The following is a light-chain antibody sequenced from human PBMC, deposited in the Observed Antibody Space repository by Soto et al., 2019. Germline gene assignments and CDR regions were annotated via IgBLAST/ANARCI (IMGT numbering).Light chain of an antibody. Sequence: HSVLTQPRSASGTPGQRVTISCSGSSSNIGSNTVNWYQQLPGTAPKLLIYSNNQRPSGVPDRFSGSKSGTSASLAISGLQSEDEADYYCAAWDDSLNGHVVLGGGTKVTVL. CDR2: SNN. CDR1: SSNIGSNT. J-gene: IGLJ2*01. V-gene: IGLV1-44*01. CDR3: AAWDDSLNGHVV.